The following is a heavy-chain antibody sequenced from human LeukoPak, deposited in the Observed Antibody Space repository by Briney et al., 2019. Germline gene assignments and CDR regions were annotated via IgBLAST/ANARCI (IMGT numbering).Heavy chain of an antibody. CDR2: INPSGGST. CDR3: ARSRGLPAAYYYYGMDV. J-gene: IGHJ6*02. Sequence: ASVKVSCKASGYTFTSYYMHWVRQAPGQGLEWMGIINPSGGSTSYAQKFQGRVTMTRDTSTSTVYMELSSLRSEDTAVYYCARSRGLPAAYYYYGMDVWGQGTTVTVSS. D-gene: IGHD2-2*01. CDR1: GYTFTSYY. V-gene: IGHV1-46*01.